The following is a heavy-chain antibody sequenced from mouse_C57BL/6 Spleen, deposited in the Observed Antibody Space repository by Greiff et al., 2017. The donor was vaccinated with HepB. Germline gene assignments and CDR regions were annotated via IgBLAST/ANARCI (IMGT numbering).Heavy chain of an antibody. Sequence: DVKLVESGEGLVKPGGSLKLSCAASGFTFSSYAMSWVRQTPEKRLEWVAYISSGGDYIYYADTVKGRFNISRDNARNTLYLQMSSLKSEDTAMYYCTREGSPITTVVENAMDYWGQGTSVTVSS. CDR1: GFTFSSYA. V-gene: IGHV5-9-1*02. CDR3: TREGSPITTVVENAMDY. D-gene: IGHD1-1*01. J-gene: IGHJ4*01. CDR2: ISSGGDYI.